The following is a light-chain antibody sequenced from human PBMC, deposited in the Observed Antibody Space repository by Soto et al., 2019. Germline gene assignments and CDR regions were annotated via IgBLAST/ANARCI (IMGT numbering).Light chain of an antibody. CDR3: QHYNNAPPLT. V-gene: IGKV1-5*03. CDR1: QTISSW. Sequence: DIQMTQSPSTLSGSVGDRVTITCRASQTISSWLAWYQQKPGKAPKLLIYKASTLKSGVPSRFSGSGSGTEFTLPISSLHPDDFATYYSQHYNNAPPLTLGGGTKVDIK. J-gene: IGKJ4*01. CDR2: KAS.